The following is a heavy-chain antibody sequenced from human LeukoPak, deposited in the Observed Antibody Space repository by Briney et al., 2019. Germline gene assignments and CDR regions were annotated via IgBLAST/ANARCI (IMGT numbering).Heavy chain of an antibody. CDR3: AREAYTYYYDSSGHNNWFDP. V-gene: IGHV1-18*01. D-gene: IGHD3-22*01. J-gene: IGHJ5*02. Sequence: ASVKVSCKASGYTFTNYGISWVRQAPGQGLEWMGWISAYNGNTNYAQKLQGRVTMTTDTSTSTAYMELRSLRSDDTAVYYCAREAYTYYYDSSGHNNWFDPWGQGTLVTVSS. CDR2: ISAYNGNT. CDR1: GYTFTNYG.